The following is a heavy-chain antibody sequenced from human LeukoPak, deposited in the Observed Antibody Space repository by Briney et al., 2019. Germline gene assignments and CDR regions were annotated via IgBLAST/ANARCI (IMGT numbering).Heavy chain of an antibody. Sequence: PSETLSLTCAVYGGSFSGFYWSWIRQPAGKGPEWIGRIFSSGSTDYNPSLTSRLTMSVDTSKNQFFLRLTSVTAADTAIYYCARGDGHNRFDSWGQGTLVTVSS. CDR3: ARGDGHNRFDS. J-gene: IGHJ4*02. D-gene: IGHD5-24*01. V-gene: IGHV4-59*10. CDR1: GGSFSGFY. CDR2: IFSSGST.